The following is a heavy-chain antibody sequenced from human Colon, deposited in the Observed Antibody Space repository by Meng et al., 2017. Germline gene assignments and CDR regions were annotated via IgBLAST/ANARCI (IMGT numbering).Heavy chain of an antibody. Sequence: ESPKTPCAAPGCTFSSYLMAWVRQAPGKGLEWVANMERNGGEKNYADSVKGRFTISKDNTQDSLYLQMNSLRAEDTAVSYCARDLGYCTGGTCYSVYDYWGQGTLVTVSS. J-gene: IGHJ4*02. CDR3: ARDLGYCTGGTCYSVYDY. CDR2: MERNGGEK. CDR1: GCTFSSYL. D-gene: IGHD2-15*01. V-gene: IGHV3-7*01.